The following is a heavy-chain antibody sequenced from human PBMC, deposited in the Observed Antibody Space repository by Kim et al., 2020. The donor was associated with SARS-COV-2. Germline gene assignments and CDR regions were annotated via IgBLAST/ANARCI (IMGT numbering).Heavy chain of an antibody. CDR2: IIPIFGTA. J-gene: IGHJ4*02. D-gene: IGHD5-12*01. V-gene: IGHV1-69*13. CDR1: GGTFSSYA. CDR3: ARGATMHGYKTDY. Sequence: SVKVSCKASGGTFSSYAISWVRQAPGQGLEWMGGIIPIFGTANYAQKFQGRVTITADESTSTAYMELSSLRSEDTAVYYCARGATMHGYKTDYWGQGTLVTVSS.